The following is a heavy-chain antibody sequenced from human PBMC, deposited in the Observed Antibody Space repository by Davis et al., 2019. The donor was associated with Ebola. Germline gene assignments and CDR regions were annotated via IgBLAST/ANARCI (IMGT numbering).Heavy chain of an antibody. V-gene: IGHV5-10-1*01. CDR1: GYSFTSYW. J-gene: IGHJ4*02. Sequence: GESLKISCKGSGYSFTSYWISWVRQMPGKGLEWMGRIEPADSHTIYRPSFQGNVTFSVDKSISTAYLHWSSLKASDTAMYYCARHINYWGQGTLVTVSS. CDR3: ARHINY. CDR2: IEPADSHT.